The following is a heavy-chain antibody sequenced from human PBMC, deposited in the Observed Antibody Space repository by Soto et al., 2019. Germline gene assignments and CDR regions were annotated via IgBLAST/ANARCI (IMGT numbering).Heavy chain of an antibody. Sequence: GGSLRLSCAPSGFTVSSHYMSWVRQAPGKWLEWVSVINSGGSTYYADSVKGRFTISRDHSRNTLYLQMNSLRVEDTAVYYCAREVFCSSSSCQVRYGMDVWGQGTTVTVSS. D-gene: IGHD2-2*01. CDR1: GFTVSSHY. V-gene: IGHV3-53*01. CDR3: AREVFCSSSSCQVRYGMDV. CDR2: INSGGST. J-gene: IGHJ6*02.